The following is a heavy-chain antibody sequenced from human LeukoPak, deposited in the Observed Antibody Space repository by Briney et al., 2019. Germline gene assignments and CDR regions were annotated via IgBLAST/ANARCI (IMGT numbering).Heavy chain of an antibody. V-gene: IGHV4-38-2*01. J-gene: IGHJ4*02. CDR3: ASGYLYGWGTFDY. CDR1: GYSVSNTYY. D-gene: IGHD3-10*01. CDR2: IHHSGTT. Sequence: PSETLSLTCAVSGYSVSNTYYWGWIRQPPGEGLEWVGSIHHSGTTYYNPSLKSRVVISLDTSKNQFSLKLSSVTAADTAVYYCASGYLYGWGTFDYWGQGILVTVSS.